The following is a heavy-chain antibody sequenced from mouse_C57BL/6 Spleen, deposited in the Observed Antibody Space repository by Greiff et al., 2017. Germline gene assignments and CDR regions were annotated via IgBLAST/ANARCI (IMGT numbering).Heavy chain of an antibody. Sequence: VQLQESGAELARPGASVKLSCKASGYTFTSYGISWVKQRTGQGLEWIGEIYPRSGNTYYNEKFKGKATLTADKSSSTAYMELRSLTSEDSAVYFCARDGSSYKVWYFDYWGQGTTLTVSS. V-gene: IGHV1-81*01. CDR3: ARDGSSYKVWYFDY. J-gene: IGHJ2*01. CDR2: IYPRSGNT. D-gene: IGHD1-1*01. CDR1: GYTFTSYG.